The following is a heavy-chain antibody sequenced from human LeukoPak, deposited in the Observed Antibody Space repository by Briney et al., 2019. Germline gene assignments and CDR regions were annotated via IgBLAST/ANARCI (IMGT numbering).Heavy chain of an antibody. Sequence: SETLSLTCTVSGDSISSSNYYWGWIRQPPGKGLEWIGSIYHSGTTYYKPSLKSRVTISVDTSKNQFSLKLSSVTAADTAIYYCARQEEQWLDPRDFDSWGQGTLVTVSS. CDR2: IYHSGTT. CDR1: GDSISSSNYY. CDR3: ARQEEQWLDPRDFDS. V-gene: IGHV4-39*01. J-gene: IGHJ4*02. D-gene: IGHD6-19*01.